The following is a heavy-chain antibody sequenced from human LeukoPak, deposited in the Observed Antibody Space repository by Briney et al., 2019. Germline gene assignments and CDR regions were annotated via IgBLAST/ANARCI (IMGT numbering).Heavy chain of an antibody. V-gene: IGHV4-34*01. CDR1: GGSFSGYY. CDR3: ARVEDDFWSGYRLDY. Sequence: SETLSLTCAVYGGSFSGYYWSWIRQPPGKGLEWIGEINHSGSTNYNPSLKSRVTISVDTSKNQFSLKLSSVTAADTAVYYCARVEDDFWSGYRLDYWGQGTLVTVSS. J-gene: IGHJ4*02. CDR2: INHSGST. D-gene: IGHD3-3*01.